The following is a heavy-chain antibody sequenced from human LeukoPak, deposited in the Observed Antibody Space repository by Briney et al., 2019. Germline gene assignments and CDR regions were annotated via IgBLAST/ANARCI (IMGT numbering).Heavy chain of an antibody. CDR3: AKVAVDTAMLTVLLITTYFDY. V-gene: IGHV3-23*01. Sequence: GGSLRLSCAASGFTFNNYALSWVRQAPGKGLEWISAISGVGGNTYYADSVKGRFTISSDISKNTLYLQMNSLRVEDSAVYYCAKVAVDTAMLTVLLITTYFDYWGQGTLVTVSS. CDR2: ISGVGGNT. D-gene: IGHD5-18*01. J-gene: IGHJ4*02. CDR1: GFTFNNYA.